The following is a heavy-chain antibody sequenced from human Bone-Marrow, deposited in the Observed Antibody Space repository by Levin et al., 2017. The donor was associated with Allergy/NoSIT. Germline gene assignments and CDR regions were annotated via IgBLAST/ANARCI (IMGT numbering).Heavy chain of an antibody. Sequence: GESLKISCAASGFTFSNYDMSWVRQAPGKGLDWVSTFTSRGSSTYYADSVKGRFTMSRDNSKNTLYLLMNSLGADDTAVYYCARDLGVHSSGWYADLDYWGQGTLVSVSS. CDR3: ARDLGVHSSGWYADLDY. J-gene: IGHJ4*02. CDR1: GFTFSNYD. V-gene: IGHV3-23*01. D-gene: IGHD6-19*01. CDR2: FTSRGSST.